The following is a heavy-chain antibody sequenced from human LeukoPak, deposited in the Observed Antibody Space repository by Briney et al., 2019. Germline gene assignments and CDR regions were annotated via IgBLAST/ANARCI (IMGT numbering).Heavy chain of an antibody. CDR3: ATYCTGGICSDY. D-gene: IGHD2-15*01. V-gene: IGHV3-30-3*01. CDR1: GFTFSSYA. J-gene: IGHJ4*02. Sequence: PGGSLRLSCAASGFTFSSYAMHWVRQAPGKGLDWVAVISFDGSNKYYADSVKGRFTISRDNSKSTLYLQMNSLRAEDAAVYYCATYCTGGICSDYWGQGTLVTVSS. CDR2: ISFDGSNK.